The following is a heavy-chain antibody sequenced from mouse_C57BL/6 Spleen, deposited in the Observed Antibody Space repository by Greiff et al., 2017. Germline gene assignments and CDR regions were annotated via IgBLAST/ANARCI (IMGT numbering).Heavy chain of an antibody. D-gene: IGHD1-1*01. CDR1: GYAFSSSW. J-gene: IGHJ2*01. V-gene: IGHV1-82*01. CDR3: AREGTLITTVGFDY. Sequence: VMLVESGPELVKPGASVKISCKASGYAFSSSWMNWVKQRPGKGLEWIGRIYPGDGDTNYNGKFKGKATLTADKSSSTAYMQLSSLTSEDSAVYFCAREGTLITTVGFDYWGQGTTLTVSS. CDR2: IYPGDGDT.